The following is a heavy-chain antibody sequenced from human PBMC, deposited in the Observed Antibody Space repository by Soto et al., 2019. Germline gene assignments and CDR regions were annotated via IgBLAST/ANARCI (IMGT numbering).Heavy chain of an antibody. D-gene: IGHD5-12*01. CDR1: GFSLTTTDMG. Sequence: QITLKESGPTLVKPTQTLTLTCTFSGFSLTTTDMGVGWIRQPPGKALEWLALIYWDDDKYYNPSLKSRLISTKDSSKNQVVLTMTNMDSVDTATYYCAHSVAHRQQGSGYYGADCWGQGTLVTVSS. J-gene: IGHJ4*02. CDR3: AHSVAHRQQGSGYYGADC. V-gene: IGHV2-5*02. CDR2: IYWDDDK.